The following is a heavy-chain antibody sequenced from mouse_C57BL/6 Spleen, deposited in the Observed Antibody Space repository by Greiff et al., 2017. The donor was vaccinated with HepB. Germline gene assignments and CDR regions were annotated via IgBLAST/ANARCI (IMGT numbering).Heavy chain of an antibody. D-gene: IGHD1-1*01. CDR1: GYTFTDYN. CDR3: AREGNGSSYRDYYAMDY. J-gene: IGHJ4*01. V-gene: IGHV1-18*01. CDR2: INPNNGGT. Sequence: EVQLQQSGPELVKPGASVKIPCKASGYTFTDYNMDWVKQSHGKSLEWIGDINPNNGGTIYNQKFKGKATLTVDKSSSTAYMELRSLTSEDTAVYYCAREGNGSSYRDYYAMDYWGQGTSVTVSS.